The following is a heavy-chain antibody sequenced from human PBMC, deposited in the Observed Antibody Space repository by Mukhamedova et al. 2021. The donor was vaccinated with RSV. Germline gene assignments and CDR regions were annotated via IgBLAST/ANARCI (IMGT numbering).Heavy chain of an antibody. V-gene: IGHV3-74*01. J-gene: IGHJ4*01. D-gene: IGHD3-22*01. CDR3: ARDPDGLAYDRSGYSYFDY. CDR2: INGDGRST. Sequence: MHWVRQAPGKGLVWISRINGDGRSTTYADSVKGRFTIPRDNAKNTLSLQINSLRVEDTAVYYCARDPDGLAYDRSGYSYFDYW.